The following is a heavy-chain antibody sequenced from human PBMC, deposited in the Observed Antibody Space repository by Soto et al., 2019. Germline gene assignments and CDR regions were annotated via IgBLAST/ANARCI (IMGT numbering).Heavy chain of an antibody. CDR1: GGSFSGYY. Sequence: QVQLQQWGAGLLKPSETLSLTCAVYGGSFSGYYWSWIRQPPGKGLEWIGEINHSGSTNYNPSFKIRAPISVDTSKNQCSLTLSSVTAADTAVYYCARGTTSYYYGSGSYLTPGLKRWFDPWGQGTLVTVSS. D-gene: IGHD3-10*01. CDR2: INHSGST. J-gene: IGHJ5*02. CDR3: ARGTTSYYYGSGSYLTPGLKRWFDP. V-gene: IGHV4-34*01.